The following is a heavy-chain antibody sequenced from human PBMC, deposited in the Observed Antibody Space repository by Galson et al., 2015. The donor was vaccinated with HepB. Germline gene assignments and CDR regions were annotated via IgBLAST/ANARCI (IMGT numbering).Heavy chain of an antibody. CDR1: GYSFTSYW. D-gene: IGHD3-22*01. Sequence: QSGAEVKKPGESLRISCKGSGYSFTSYWISWVRQMPGKGLEWMGWINTNTGNPTYAQGFTGRFVFSLDTSVSTAYLQISSLKAEDTAVYYCARSMIGYWFDPWGQGTLVTVSS. CDR2: INTNTGNP. V-gene: IGHV7-4-1*02. CDR3: ARSMIGYWFDP. J-gene: IGHJ5*02.